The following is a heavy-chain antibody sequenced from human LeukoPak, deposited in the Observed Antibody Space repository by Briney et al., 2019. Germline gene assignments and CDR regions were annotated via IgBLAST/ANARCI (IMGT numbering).Heavy chain of an antibody. Sequence: ASETLSLTCSVSGGSIRSYYWSWIRQPPGKGLEWMGYIYYSRSTNYNPSLKSRVTISVDTSKNQFSLKLSSVTAADTAVYYCGSYYYGSGTYSIDHWGQGTLVTVSS. CDR1: GGSIRSYY. CDR2: IYYSRST. V-gene: IGHV4-59*08. J-gene: IGHJ4*02. CDR3: GSYYYGSGTYSIDH. D-gene: IGHD3-10*01.